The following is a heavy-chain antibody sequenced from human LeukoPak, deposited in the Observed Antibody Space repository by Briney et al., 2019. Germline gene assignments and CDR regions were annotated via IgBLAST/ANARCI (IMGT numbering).Heavy chain of an antibody. V-gene: IGHV3-53*01. CDR3: ARDFDAFDI. CDR2: IYSGGSK. J-gene: IGHJ3*02. Sequence: GGSLRLSCAASGFTVSSNYMSWVRQAPGKGLEGVSVIYSGGSKYYADSVKGRFTISRDNSKNTLYLQMNSLRAEDTDVYYCARDFDAFDIWGQGTMVTVSS. CDR1: GFTVSSNY.